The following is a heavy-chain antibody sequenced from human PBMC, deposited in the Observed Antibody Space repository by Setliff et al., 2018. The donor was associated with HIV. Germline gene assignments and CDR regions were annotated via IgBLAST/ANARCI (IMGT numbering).Heavy chain of an antibody. CDR1: VGSFSGHY. V-gene: IGHV4-34*01. CDR2: TNPSGST. CDR3: ARQGAVTGHSFDY. D-gene: IGHD6-19*01. Sequence: PSETLSLTCAVYVGSFSGHYWIWIRQPPGKGLEWIGETNPSGSTKYNPSLKSRVTISVDRSKNQFSLKLTSVTAADTAVYYCARQGAVTGHSFDYWGQGALVTVSS. J-gene: IGHJ4*02.